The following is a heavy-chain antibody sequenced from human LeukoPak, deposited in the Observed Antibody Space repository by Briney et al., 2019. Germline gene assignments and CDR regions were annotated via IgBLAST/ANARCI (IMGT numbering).Heavy chain of an antibody. V-gene: IGHV4-34*01. D-gene: IGHD1-1*01. J-gene: IGHJ4*02. CDR3: ARLARIKWKYNWNDFELVFDY. Sequence: PSETLSLTCAVYGGYFSGYYWSWIRQPPGKGLEWIGEINHSGSTNYNPSLKSRVTISVDTSKNQFSLKLSSVTAADTAVYYCARLARIKWKYNWNDFELVFDYWGQGTLVTVSS. CDR1: GGYFSGYY. CDR2: INHSGST.